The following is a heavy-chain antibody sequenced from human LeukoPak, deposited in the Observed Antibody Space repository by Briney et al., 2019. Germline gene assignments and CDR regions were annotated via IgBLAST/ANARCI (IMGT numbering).Heavy chain of an antibody. Sequence: ASVKVSCKASGYTFTSYGISWVRQAPGQGLEWMGWISAYNGNTNYAQKFQGRVTMTRDTSTSTVYMELSSLRSEDTAVYYCARGDYIIRTGTQQLAPIDAFDIWGQGTMVTVSS. CDR1: GYTFTSYG. D-gene: IGHD6-13*01. CDR2: ISAYNGNT. J-gene: IGHJ3*02. CDR3: ARGDYIIRTGTQQLAPIDAFDI. V-gene: IGHV1-18*01.